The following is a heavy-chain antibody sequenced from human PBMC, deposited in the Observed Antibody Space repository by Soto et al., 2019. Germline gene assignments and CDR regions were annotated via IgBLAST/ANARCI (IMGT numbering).Heavy chain of an antibody. Sequence: SETLSLTCTVSGGSISISSYYWCWIRHPPGKGLEGIGSIYYSGSTYYNPSLKSRVTISVDTSKNQFSLKLSSVTAADTAVYYCASVKKARTYYYYYMDVWGKGTTVTVSS. CDR1: GGSISISSYY. V-gene: IGHV4-39*01. D-gene: IGHD6-6*01. CDR2: IYYSGST. J-gene: IGHJ6*03. CDR3: ASVKKARTYYYYYMDV.